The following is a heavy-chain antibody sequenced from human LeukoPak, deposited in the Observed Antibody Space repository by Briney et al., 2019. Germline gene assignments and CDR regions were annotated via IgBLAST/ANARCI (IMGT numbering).Heavy chain of an antibody. CDR3: ARTSAYYNEADI. J-gene: IGHJ3*02. D-gene: IGHD1-26*01. CDR1: GYSFTSYY. Sequence: ASVKVSCKTSGYSFTSYYMHWVRQAPGQGLEWMGIINPSGGSTTYAQKSQGRLTTTRETATSTVYMELSSLRSEDTAVYYCARTSAYYNEADIWGQGTMVTVSS. CDR2: INPSGGST. V-gene: IGHV1-46*01.